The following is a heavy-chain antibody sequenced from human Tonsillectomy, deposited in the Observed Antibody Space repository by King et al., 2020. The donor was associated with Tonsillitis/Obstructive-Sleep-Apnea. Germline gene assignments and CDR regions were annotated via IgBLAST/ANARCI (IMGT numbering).Heavy chain of an antibody. CDR2: IWYDGSNK. CDR3: ARVVTGAFDI. Sequence: QLVQSGGGVVQPGSSLRLSCAASGFTFSSYGMRWGRQGPGKGLEWVAVIWYDGSNKNYADSVKGRFTISRDNSKNTLYLQMNSLRAEDTAVYYCARVVTGAFDIWGQGTMVTVSS. CDR1: GFTFSSYG. J-gene: IGHJ3*02. V-gene: IGHV3-33*01. D-gene: IGHD4-23*01.